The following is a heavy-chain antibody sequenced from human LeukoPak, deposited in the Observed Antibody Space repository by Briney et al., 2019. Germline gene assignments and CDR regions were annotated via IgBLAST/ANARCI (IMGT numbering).Heavy chain of an antibody. V-gene: IGHV4-34*01. D-gene: IGHD3-22*01. CDR3: VRRTHYYYDSSGYSY. CDR1: GGSFSGYY. J-gene: IGHJ4*02. CDR2: INHSGST. Sequence: TSETLSLTCAVYGGSFSGYYWSWIRQPPGKGLEWMGEINHSGSTNYNPSLKSRVTISVDTSKNQFSLKLSSVTAADTAVYYCVRRTHYYYDSSGYSYWGQGTLVTVSS.